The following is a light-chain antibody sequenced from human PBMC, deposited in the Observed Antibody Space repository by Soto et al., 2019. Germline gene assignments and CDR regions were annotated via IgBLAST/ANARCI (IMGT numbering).Light chain of an antibody. V-gene: IGLV2-14*01. J-gene: IGLJ1*01. CDR1: SSDVGGYEF. CDR3: SLYISGSTYV. Sequence: QSVLTQPASVSGSPGQSITISCTGTSSDVGGYEFVSWYQQHPGKAPKLIMYEVNTRPSGVPDRFSGSKSGSTASLTISGLQAEDEADYYCSLYISGSTYVFGTGTKVTVL. CDR2: EVN.